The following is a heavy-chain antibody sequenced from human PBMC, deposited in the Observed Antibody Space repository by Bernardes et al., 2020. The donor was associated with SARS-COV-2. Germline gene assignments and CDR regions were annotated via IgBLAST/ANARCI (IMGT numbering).Heavy chain of an antibody. J-gene: IGHJ3*02. CDR3: ARGAAAFDI. Sequence: SETLSLTCTVSGGSVDSDGSSWSWLRQPPGQGLEWIGYIHHRGGTYYNPSLGTRLTMSILKSKRQISLKLRSVTAADTAVYYCARGAAAFDIWGQGTVVTVSS. CDR1: GGSVDSDGSS. CDR2: IHHRGGT. D-gene: IGHD2-15*01. V-gene: IGHV4-30-2*01.